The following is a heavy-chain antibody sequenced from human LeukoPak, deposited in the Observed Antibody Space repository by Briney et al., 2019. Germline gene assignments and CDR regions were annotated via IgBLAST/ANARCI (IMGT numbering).Heavy chain of an antibody. D-gene: IGHD6-19*01. Sequence: GGSLRLSCAASGFTFSSYGMHWVRQAQGKGLEWVAFISSDGSNKYYADSVKGRFTISRDDSRNTLYLKMNSLRAEDTAVYFCAKDFISGSAHWGQGTLVTVSS. CDR3: AKDFISGSAH. CDR2: ISSDGSNK. J-gene: IGHJ4*02. CDR1: GFTFSSYG. V-gene: IGHV3-30*02.